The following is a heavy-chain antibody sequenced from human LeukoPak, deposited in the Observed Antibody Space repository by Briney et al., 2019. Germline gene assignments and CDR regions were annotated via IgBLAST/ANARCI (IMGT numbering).Heavy chain of an antibody. CDR2: IYYSGST. CDR3: ARAPPATVTGPNRGYNWFDP. Sequence: SQTLSLTCTVSGGSISSGDYYWSWIRQPPGKGLEWIGYIYYSGSTYYNPSLKSRVTISVDTSKNQFSLKLSSVTAADTAVYYCARAPPATVTGPNRGYNWFDPWGQGTLVTVSS. CDR1: GGSISSGDYY. V-gene: IGHV4-30-4*08. J-gene: IGHJ5*02. D-gene: IGHD1-14*01.